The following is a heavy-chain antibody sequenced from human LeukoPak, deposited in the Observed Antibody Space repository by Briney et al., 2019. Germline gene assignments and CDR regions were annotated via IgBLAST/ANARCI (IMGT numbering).Heavy chain of an antibody. Sequence: AGSLRLSCAASGFSMRGYWMSWVRQAPGKGLEWVANIKQDGSERHYADSVKGRFTISRDNAQNSLYLQMNSLRAEETAVYYCARVFGAYDSIDCWGQGTLVTVS. CDR2: IKQDGSER. J-gene: IGHJ4*02. D-gene: IGHD5-12*01. CDR3: ARVFGAYDSIDC. CDR1: GFSMRGYW. V-gene: IGHV3-7*01.